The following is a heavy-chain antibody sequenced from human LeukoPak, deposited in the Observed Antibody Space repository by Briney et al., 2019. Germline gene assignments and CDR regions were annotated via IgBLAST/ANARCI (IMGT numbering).Heavy chain of an antibody. V-gene: IGHV3-30-3*01. CDR2: ISYDGSTK. D-gene: IGHD6-25*01. J-gene: IGHJ4*02. Sequence: HPGGSLRLSCVASGFTFSRHAMHWVRQAPGEGLEWVAVISYDGSTKYYADSVKGRFTISRDNSRNTLYLQMNSLRSEDTAVYYCARDSGIAAALHNPVDYWGQGTLVTVSS. CDR1: GFTFSRHA. CDR3: ARDSGIAAALHNPVDY.